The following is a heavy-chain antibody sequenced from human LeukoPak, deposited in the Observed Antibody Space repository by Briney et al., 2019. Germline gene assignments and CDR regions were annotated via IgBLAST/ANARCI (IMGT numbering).Heavy chain of an antibody. D-gene: IGHD4-23*01. CDR2: VSGTGDFI. Sequence: PGGSLRLSCAASEFTFTNPAMGWVRQAPGKGLEWVSVVSGTGDFIYYGDSVKGRFTISRDNSKNTLYLQMSSLRAEDTALYYCAKTRGGNPRYYFDYWGHGTLVTVSS. CDR1: EFTFTNPA. J-gene: IGHJ4*01. V-gene: IGHV3-23*01. CDR3: AKTRGGNPRYYFDY.